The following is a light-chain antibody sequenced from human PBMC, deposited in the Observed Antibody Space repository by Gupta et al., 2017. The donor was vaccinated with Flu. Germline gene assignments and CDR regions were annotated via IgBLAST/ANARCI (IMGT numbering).Light chain of an antibody. CDR1: QTISSW. J-gene: IGKJ4*01. CDR3: QQYSSSPLT. CDR2: KAS. Sequence: DIHMTQSPSTLSASVGDRVTIPCRASQTISSWLAWYQQKPGKAPKILNQKASNLESGVPSRCTGRGAGTEFTLTISSVQPDDFAAYYCQQYSSSPLTFGGGTKVEIE. V-gene: IGKV1-5*03.